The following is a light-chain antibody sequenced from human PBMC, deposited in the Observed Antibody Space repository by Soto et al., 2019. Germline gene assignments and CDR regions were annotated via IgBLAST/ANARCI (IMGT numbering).Light chain of an antibody. CDR3: HQYADSPQT. J-gene: IGKJ2*01. CDR2: AAS. V-gene: IGKV3-20*01. Sequence: EVVLTQSPVTLSLSPGERATLSCRASQSVSSSFLAWYQQKPGQAPRLLIHAASTGATGIPARFRGSGSGTDFTLTISSLEPEDSAVYFCHQYADSPQTFGQGTKVDIK. CDR1: QSVSSSF.